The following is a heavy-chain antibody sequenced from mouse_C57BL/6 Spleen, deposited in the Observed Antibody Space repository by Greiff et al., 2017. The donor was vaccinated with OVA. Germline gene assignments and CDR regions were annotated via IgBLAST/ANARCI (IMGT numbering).Heavy chain of an antibody. CDR1: GYAFSSSW. J-gene: IGHJ4*01. V-gene: IGHV1-82*01. Sequence: VQLQESGPELVKPGASVKISCKASGYAFSSSWMNWVKQRPGKGLEWIGRIYPGDGDTNYNGKFKGKATLTADTSSSTAYMQLSSLTSEDSAIYFCARRTGTGAMDYWGQGTSVTVSS. CDR3: ARRTGTGAMDY. CDR2: IYPGDGDT. D-gene: IGHD4-1*01.